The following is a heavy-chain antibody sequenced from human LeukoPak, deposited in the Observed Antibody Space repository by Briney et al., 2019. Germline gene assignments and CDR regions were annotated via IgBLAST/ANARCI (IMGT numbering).Heavy chain of an antibody. CDR3: ARGNDYVWGSYRYTFDY. CDR1: GGSISSYY. V-gene: IGHV4-59*01. D-gene: IGHD3-16*02. J-gene: IGHJ4*02. CDR2: IYYSGST. Sequence: SETLSLTCTVSGGSISSYYWSWIRQPPGKGLEWIGYIYYSGSTNYNPSLKSRVTISVDTSKNQFSLKLSSVTAADTAVYYCARGNDYVWGSYRYTFDYWGQGTLVTVSS.